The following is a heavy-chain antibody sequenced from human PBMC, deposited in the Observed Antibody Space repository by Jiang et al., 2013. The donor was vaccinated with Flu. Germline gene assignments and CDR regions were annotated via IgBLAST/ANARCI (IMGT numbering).Heavy chain of an antibody. D-gene: IGHD3-10*01. CDR1: GYLFTSYD. V-gene: IGHV1-8*01. CDR3: TRGRGRGRAVEY. Sequence: GAEVKKPGASVKVSCKASGYLFTSYDINWVRQASGQGLEWMGWMNPNSGNTGYVEKFQGRITMTRNTSIDTAYMELSGLTSEDTAVYYCTRGRGRGRAVEYWGQGTLVTVSS. J-gene: IGHJ4*02. CDR2: MNPNSGNT.